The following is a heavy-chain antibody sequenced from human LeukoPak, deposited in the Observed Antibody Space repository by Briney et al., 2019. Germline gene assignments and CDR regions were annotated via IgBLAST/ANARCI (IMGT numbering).Heavy chain of an antibody. CDR1: GFTFSNHG. CDR3: ARATAGKGNYYYYYMDV. V-gene: IGHV3-21*01. J-gene: IGHJ6*03. Sequence: GGTLRLSCAASGFTFSNHGINWVRQAPGKGLEWVSGISPSGDITYYADSVKGRFTISRDNAKNSLYLQMNSLRAEDTAVYYCARATAGKGNYYYYYMDVWGKGTTVTVSS. CDR2: ISPSGDIT. D-gene: IGHD1-1*01.